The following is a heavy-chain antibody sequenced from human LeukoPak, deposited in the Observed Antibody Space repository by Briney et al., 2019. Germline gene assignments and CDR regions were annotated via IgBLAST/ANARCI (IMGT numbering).Heavy chain of an antibody. V-gene: IGHV4-39*01. J-gene: IGHJ3*02. CDR3: AKTFYDFWSGYPSLHYDGFDM. D-gene: IGHD3-3*01. CDR1: GDSITTNNYY. Sequence: SETLSLTCTVSGDSITTNNYYWGWIRQPPGKGLEWIGSFFNTGSTYYNPSLKSRLSISVDTSKNRFSLTLTSVTAADTAVYYCAKTFYDFWSGYPSLHYDGFDMWGQGTIVTDSS. CDR2: FFNTGST.